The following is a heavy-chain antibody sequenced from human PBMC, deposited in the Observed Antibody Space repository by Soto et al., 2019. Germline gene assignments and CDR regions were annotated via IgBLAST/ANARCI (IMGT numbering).Heavy chain of an antibody. CDR2: INAGNGNT. CDR1: GYTFTSHA. D-gene: IGHD2-2*01. Sequence: ASVKVSCKASGYTFTSHAMHWVRQAPGQRLEWMGWINAGNGNTKYSQKFQGRVTITRDTSASTAYMELSSLRSEDTAVYYCARDSGFVVVPAAMPVLGWFDPWGQGTLVTVSS. CDR3: ARDSGFVVVPAAMPVLGWFDP. J-gene: IGHJ5*02. V-gene: IGHV1-3*01.